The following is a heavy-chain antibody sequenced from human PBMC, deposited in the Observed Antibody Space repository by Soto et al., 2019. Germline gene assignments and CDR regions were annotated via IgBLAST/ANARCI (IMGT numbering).Heavy chain of an antibody. Sequence: GGSLRLSCAASGFTFSSYWMSWVRQAPGKGLEWVANIKQDGSEKYYVDSVKGRFTISRDNAKNSLYLQMNSLRAEDTAVYYCARVDVEGLLSGSYYVWGQGTLVTVSS. CDR3: ARVDVEGLLSGSYYV. D-gene: IGHD3-10*01. J-gene: IGHJ4*02. CDR1: GFTFSSYW. V-gene: IGHV3-7*01. CDR2: IKQDGSEK.